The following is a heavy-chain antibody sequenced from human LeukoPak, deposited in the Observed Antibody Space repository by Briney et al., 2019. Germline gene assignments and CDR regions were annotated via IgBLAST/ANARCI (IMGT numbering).Heavy chain of an antibody. Sequence: GGSLRLSCASSGFPFSNSDMHWVRQAPGKGLEWVAFIRYDATDTFYGDSVKGRFTISRDNSKNTLFLQMNSLRPEDTSIYYCAKNRVGQTYADVFEIWGQGTMVTVSS. CDR1: GFPFSNSD. CDR3: AKNRVGQTYADVFEI. CDR2: IRYDATDT. D-gene: IGHD5-24*01. V-gene: IGHV3-30*02. J-gene: IGHJ3*02.